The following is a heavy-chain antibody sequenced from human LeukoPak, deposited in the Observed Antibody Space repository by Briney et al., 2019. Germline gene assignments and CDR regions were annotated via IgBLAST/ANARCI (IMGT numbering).Heavy chain of an antibody. CDR2: ISTSSSYI. J-gene: IGHJ6*03. D-gene: IGHD6-13*01. V-gene: IGHV3-21*01. CDR3: ARSAPAGFSYYYYFLDV. Sequence: PGGSLRLSCGASGFTFSGYSMNWVRQAPGKGLEWVSSISTSSSYIYYADSVKGRFTISRDNAKNTLYLQMNSLRAEDTAVYYCARSAPAGFSYYYYFLDVWGKGTTVTISS. CDR1: GFTFSGYS.